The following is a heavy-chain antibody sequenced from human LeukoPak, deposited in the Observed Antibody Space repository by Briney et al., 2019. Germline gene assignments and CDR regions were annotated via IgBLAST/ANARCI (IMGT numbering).Heavy chain of an antibody. CDR3: ARRRVTTYYYYMDV. Sequence: GASVTVSFTSSGYTFTVYYMHWVRQAPGQGLEWMGWINPNSGGTNYAQKFQGRVTMTRETSISTAYMELSRLRSDDTAVYYCARRRVTTYYYYMDVWGKGTTVTVSS. V-gene: IGHV1-2*02. CDR1: GYTFTVYY. J-gene: IGHJ6*03. CDR2: INPNSGGT. D-gene: IGHD4-11*01.